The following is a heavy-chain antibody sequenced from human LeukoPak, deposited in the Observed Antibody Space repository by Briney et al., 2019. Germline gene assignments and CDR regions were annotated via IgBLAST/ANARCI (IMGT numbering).Heavy chain of an antibody. CDR1: GGSISRGAYF. V-gene: IGHV4-31*03. Sequence: TLSLTCTVSGGSISRGAYFWSWIRQHPGQRLGWVGYIHNSGITYFNPSLKSRVSMSVDTSKNQLSLRLSSVTAADTAVYYCARDGRRLEDSQFIGNWFDPLGQGTLVTVSS. CDR2: IHNSGIT. D-gene: IGHD1-26*01. J-gene: IGHJ5*02. CDR3: ARDGRRLEDSQFIGNWFDP.